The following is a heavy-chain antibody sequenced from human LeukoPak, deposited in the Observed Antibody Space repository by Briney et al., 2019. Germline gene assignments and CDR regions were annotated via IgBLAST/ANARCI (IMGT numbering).Heavy chain of an antibody. J-gene: IGHJ4*02. Sequence: PSETLSLTCTVSGGSISSSSYYWGWIRQPPGKGLEWIGSIYYSGSTYYNPSLKSRVTISVDTSKNQFSLKLSSVTAADTAVYYCATGGDYYYDSSGYPLDYWGQGTLVTVSS. CDR3: ATGGDYYYDSSGYPLDY. CDR2: IYYSGST. D-gene: IGHD3-22*01. CDR1: GGSISSSSYY. V-gene: IGHV4-39*01.